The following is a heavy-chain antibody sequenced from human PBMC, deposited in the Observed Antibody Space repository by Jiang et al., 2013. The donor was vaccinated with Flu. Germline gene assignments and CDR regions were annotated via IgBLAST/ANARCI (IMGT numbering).Heavy chain of an antibody. Sequence: VQLVESGAEVKKPGESLKISCKGSGYSFTSYWIGWVRQMPGKGLEWMGIIYPGDSDTRYSPSFQGQVTISADKSISTAYLQWSSLKASDTAMYYCARVLGEYSYGYDGILDYVGPGNPGPPSP. CDR2: IYPGDSDT. CDR1: GYSFTSYW. J-gene: IGHJ4*02. V-gene: IGHV5-51*01. CDR3: ARVLGEYSYGYDGILDY. D-gene: IGHD5-18*01.